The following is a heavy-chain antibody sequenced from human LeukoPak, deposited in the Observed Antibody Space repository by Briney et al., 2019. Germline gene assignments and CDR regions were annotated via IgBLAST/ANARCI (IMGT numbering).Heavy chain of an antibody. Sequence: SETLSLTCTVSGGSISSSSYYWGWIRQPPGKGLEWIGSIYYSGSTYYNPSLKSRVTISVDTSKNQFSLKLSSVTAADTAVYYCARDRRGVVPAAIFRFDPWGQGTLVTVSS. V-gene: IGHV4-39*07. CDR3: ARDRRGVVPAAIFRFDP. CDR1: GGSISSSSYY. CDR2: IYYSGST. D-gene: IGHD2-2*01. J-gene: IGHJ5*02.